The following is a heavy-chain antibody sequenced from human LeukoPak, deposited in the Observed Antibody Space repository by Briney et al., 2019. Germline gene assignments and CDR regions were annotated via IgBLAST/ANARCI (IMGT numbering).Heavy chain of an antibody. V-gene: IGHV4-61*02. D-gene: IGHD4-17*01. J-gene: IGHJ4*02. CDR1: GGSISSGSYY. Sequence: SQTLSLTCTVSGGSISSGSYYWSWIRQPAGKGLEWIGRIYTGGSTSYNPSLKSRVTISVDTSKNQFSLKLSSVTAADTAVYYCARSTVTTTPFDYWGQGTLVTVSS. CDR2: IYTGGST. CDR3: ARSTVTTTPFDY.